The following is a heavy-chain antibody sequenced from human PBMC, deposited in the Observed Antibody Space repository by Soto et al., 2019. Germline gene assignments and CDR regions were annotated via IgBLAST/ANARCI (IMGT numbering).Heavy chain of an antibody. CDR2: ISAYNGNT. CDR3: ARDLITMVRGVTDYYYGMDV. Sequence: QVQLVQSGAEVKKPGASVKVSCKASGYTFTSYGISWVRQAPGQRLEWMGWISAYNGNTYYAQKLQGRVTMTTDTSTSTAYMELRSLRSDDTAVYYCARDLITMVRGVTDYYYGMDVWGQGTTVTVSS. V-gene: IGHV1-18*01. CDR1: GYTFTSYG. J-gene: IGHJ6*02. D-gene: IGHD3-10*01.